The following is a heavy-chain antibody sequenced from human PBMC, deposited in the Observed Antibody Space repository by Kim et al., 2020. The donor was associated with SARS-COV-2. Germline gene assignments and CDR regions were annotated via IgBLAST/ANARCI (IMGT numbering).Heavy chain of an antibody. Sequence: GGSLRLSCAASGFTFGSYAMSWVRQSPGKGLEWVSGITYNGGGTYYADSVKGQFTISRDNSKDTLFLQMNSLRAEDPAVYHCVASLRGSHYRFDYWGQGTLVTVSS. CDR1: GFTFGSYA. CDR2: ITYNGGGT. D-gene: IGHD1-26*01. V-gene: IGHV3-23*01. J-gene: IGHJ4*02. CDR3: VASLRGSHYRFDY.